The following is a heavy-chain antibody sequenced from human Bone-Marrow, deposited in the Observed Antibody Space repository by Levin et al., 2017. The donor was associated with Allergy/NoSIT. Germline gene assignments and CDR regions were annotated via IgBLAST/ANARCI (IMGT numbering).Heavy chain of an antibody. Sequence: GGSLRLSCAASGFIFSTYSMNWVRQAPGKGLEWVSYISSSSSTIYYADSVRGRFTISRDNAKNSLYLQMNSLRAEDTAVYYCARPPKTTYTSGWSDAFDGWGQGTMVTVSS. CDR3: ARPPKTTYTSGWSDAFDG. CDR2: ISSSSSTI. D-gene: IGHD6-19*01. J-gene: IGHJ3*01. V-gene: IGHV3-48*01. CDR1: GFIFSTYS.